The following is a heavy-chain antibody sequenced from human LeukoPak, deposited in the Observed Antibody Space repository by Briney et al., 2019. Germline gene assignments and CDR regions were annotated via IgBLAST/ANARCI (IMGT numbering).Heavy chain of an antibody. V-gene: IGHV4-59*01. CDR1: GGSISSYY. D-gene: IGHD3-3*01. CDR2: IYYSGST. J-gene: IGHJ5*02. Sequence: SETLSLTCTVSGGSISSYYWSWIRQPPGKGLEWIGYIYYSGSTNYNPSLKGRVTISVDTSKNQFSLKLSSVTAADTAVYYCARSTRYNYDFWSGYNWFDPWGQGTLVTVSS. CDR3: ARSTRYNYDFWSGYNWFDP.